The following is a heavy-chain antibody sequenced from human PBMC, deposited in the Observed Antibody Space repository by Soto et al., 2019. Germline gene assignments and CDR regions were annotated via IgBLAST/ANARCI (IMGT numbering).Heavy chain of an antibody. V-gene: IGHV4-59*01. CDR2: IFYSGST. CDR3: ARCYGAGSYYSGLFDH. CDR1: GGSIGYYY. Sequence: TLSLTCSISGGSIGYYYWSWIRQPPGKGLEWIGYIFYSGSTTYNPSLKSRVTISLDTSKNQFFLKLSSGTAAEMAVYYCARCYGAGSYYSGLFDHWGQGSLFTISS. J-gene: IGHJ4*02. D-gene: IGHD3-10*01.